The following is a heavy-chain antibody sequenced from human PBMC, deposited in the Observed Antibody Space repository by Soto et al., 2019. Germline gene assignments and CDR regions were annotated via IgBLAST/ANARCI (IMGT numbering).Heavy chain of an antibody. CDR2: IYSGGST. D-gene: IGHD3-3*01. CDR3: AREIERLLGY. Sequence: TGGSLRLSCAASGFTVSSNYMSWVRQAPGKGLEWVSVIYSGGSTYYADSVKGRFTISRDNSKNTLYLQINSLRGEDTAVYYCAREIERLLGYWGQGTLVTVSS. CDR1: GFTVSSNY. J-gene: IGHJ4*02. V-gene: IGHV3-53*05.